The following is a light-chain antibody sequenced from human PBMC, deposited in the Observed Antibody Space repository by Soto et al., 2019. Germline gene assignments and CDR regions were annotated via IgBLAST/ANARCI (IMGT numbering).Light chain of an antibody. CDR2: KAS. V-gene: IGKV1-5*03. CDR3: QQYYSSTWT. CDR1: QTISSW. Sequence: DIQMTQSPSTLSGSVGDRVTITCRASQTISSWLAWYQQKPGKAPKLLIYKASTLKSGVPSRFSGSGSGTEFTLTISSLQSDDFATYYCQQYYSSTWTFGQGTMVDIK. J-gene: IGKJ1*01.